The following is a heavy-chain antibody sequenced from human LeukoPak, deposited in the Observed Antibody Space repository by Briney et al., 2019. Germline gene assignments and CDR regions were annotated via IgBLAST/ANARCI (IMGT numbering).Heavy chain of an antibody. J-gene: IGHJ4*02. CDR3: ARDQGGYDSSGYYYEPYYFDY. CDR1: GFTFSSYS. Sequence: PGGSLRLSCAASGFTFSSYSMNWVRQAPGKGLEWVSSISSSSSYIYYADSVKGRFTISRDNAKNSLYLQMNSLRAEDTAVYYCARDQGGYDSSGYYYEPYYFDYWGQGTPVTVSS. CDR2: ISSSSSYI. V-gene: IGHV3-21*01. D-gene: IGHD3-22*01.